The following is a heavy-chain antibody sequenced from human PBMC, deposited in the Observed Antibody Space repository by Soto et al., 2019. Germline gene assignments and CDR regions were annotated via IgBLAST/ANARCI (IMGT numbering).Heavy chain of an antibody. CDR3: ARGGTPIDY. CDR2: IIPIFGTA. J-gene: IGHJ4*02. D-gene: IGHD3-16*01. Sequence: SVKGSCKGSGGTFSGDAISWVRQAPGQGLEWMGGIIPIFGTANYAQKFQGRVTITADESASTAYMELSSLRSEDTAVYYCARGGTPIDYWGQGTLVTVSS. CDR1: GGTFSGDA. V-gene: IGHV1-69*13.